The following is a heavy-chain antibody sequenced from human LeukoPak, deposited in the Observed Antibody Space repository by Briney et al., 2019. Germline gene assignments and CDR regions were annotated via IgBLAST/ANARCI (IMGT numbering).Heavy chain of an antibody. CDR3: ARDLWAAAASTN. D-gene: IGHD6-13*01. CDR2: ISYDGSNK. CDR1: GFTFSSYA. J-gene: IGHJ4*02. Sequence: PGRSLRLSCAASGFTFSSYAMHWVRQAPGKGLEWVAVISYDGSNKYYADSVKGRFTISRDNSKNTLYLQMNSLRAEDTAVYYCARDLWAAAASTNWGQGTLVTVSS. V-gene: IGHV3-30-3*01.